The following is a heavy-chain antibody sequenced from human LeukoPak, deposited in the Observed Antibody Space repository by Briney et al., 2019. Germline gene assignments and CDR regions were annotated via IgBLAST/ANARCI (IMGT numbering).Heavy chain of an antibody. CDR1: GYTFTSYG. D-gene: IGHD1-7*01. CDR2: ISAYNGNT. J-gene: IGHJ4*02. V-gene: IGHV1-18*01. CDR3: ARDSRYSWNYVNSPVDY. Sequence: ASVKVSCKASGYTFTSYGISWVRQAPGQGLEWMGWISAYNGNTNYAQKLQGRVTMTTDTSTSTAYMELRSLRSDDTAVYYCARDSRYSWNYVNSPVDYWGQGTLVTVSS.